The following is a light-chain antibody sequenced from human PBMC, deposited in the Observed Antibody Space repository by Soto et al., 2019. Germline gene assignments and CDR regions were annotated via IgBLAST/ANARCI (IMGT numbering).Light chain of an antibody. CDR3: SSYRGSSTLT. CDR2: EVT. Sequence: QSVLTQPPSASGSPGQSVTISCTGTSSDVGGYNYVSWYQQHPGKAPKLMIYEVTYRPSGVSNRFSGSQSDNTASLTISGLQAEDEADYYCSSYRGSSTLTFGGGTKVTVL. J-gene: IGLJ2*01. V-gene: IGLV2-14*01. CDR1: SSDVGGYNY.